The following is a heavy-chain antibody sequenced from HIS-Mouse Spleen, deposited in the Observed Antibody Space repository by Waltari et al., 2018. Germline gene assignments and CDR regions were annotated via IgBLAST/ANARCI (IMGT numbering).Heavy chain of an antibody. V-gene: IGHV2-70*15. CDR1: GFSLSTSGMC. J-gene: IGHJ4*02. CDR2: IDWDDDK. Sequence: QVTLRESGPALVKPTQTLTLTCTFSGFSLSTSGMCVSWIRQPPGKPLEWLASIDWDDDKYYSTSLKTRLTISKDTSKNQVVLTMTNMDPVDTATYYCARIQAGKLELPFDYWGQGTLVTVSS. D-gene: IGHD1-7*01. CDR3: ARIQAGKLELPFDY.